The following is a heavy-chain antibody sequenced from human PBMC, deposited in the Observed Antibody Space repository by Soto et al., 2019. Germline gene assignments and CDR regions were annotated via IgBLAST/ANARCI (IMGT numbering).Heavy chain of an antibody. Sequence: EVQLVESGGGLVQPGGSLRLSCAASGFTFSDHYMDWVRQAPGKGLEWVGLIRDKATSYTTEYAASVRGRLTTSGDESKTSVYLQMNSLKTEDTAVYYCARRPGSGRSVDYWGQGTLVTVSS. CDR3: ARRPGSGRSVDY. D-gene: IGHD3-10*01. J-gene: IGHJ4*02. V-gene: IGHV3-72*01. CDR2: IRDKATSYTT. CDR1: GFTFSDHY.